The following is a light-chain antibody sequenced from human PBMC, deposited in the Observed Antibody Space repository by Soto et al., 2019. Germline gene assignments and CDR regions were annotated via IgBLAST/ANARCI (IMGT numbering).Light chain of an antibody. Sequence: DIVLTQSPCTLSLSPGDRVTLSCRASQSVSSSYLAWYQQKPDQATRLLIYGASSRATGIPDRFSGSGSGTDFTLTISSLEPEDFAVYYCQQHGSSPPITFGQGTRLEIK. CDR3: QQHGSSPPIT. CDR1: QSVSSSY. CDR2: GAS. J-gene: IGKJ5*01. V-gene: IGKV3-20*01.